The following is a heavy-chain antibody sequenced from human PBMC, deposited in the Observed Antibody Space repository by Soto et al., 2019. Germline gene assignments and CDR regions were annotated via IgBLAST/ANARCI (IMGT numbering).Heavy chain of an antibody. CDR1: GGTFSSYT. Sequence: SVKVSCKASGGTFSSYTISWVRQAPGQGLEWMGRIIPILGIANYAQKFQGRVTITADKSTSTAYMELSSLRSEDTAVYYCARDRMTTVTTSWASNYYYMDVWGKGTTVTVSS. CDR2: IIPILGIA. V-gene: IGHV1-69*04. D-gene: IGHD4-17*01. CDR3: ARDRMTTVTTSWASNYYYMDV. J-gene: IGHJ6*03.